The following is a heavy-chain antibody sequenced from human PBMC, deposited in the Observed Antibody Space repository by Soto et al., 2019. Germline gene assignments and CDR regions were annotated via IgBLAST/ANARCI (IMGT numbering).Heavy chain of an antibody. J-gene: IGHJ5*02. CDR3: ARDRGGSYRYGYSAWFDP. CDR1: GGSISSYY. Sequence: SETLSLTCTVSGGSISSYYWSWIRQPPGKGLEWIGYIYYSGSTNYNPSLKSRVTISVDTSKNQFSLKLSSVTAADTAVYYCARDRGGSYRYGYSAWFDPWGQGTLVTVSS. D-gene: IGHD5-18*01. CDR2: IYYSGST. V-gene: IGHV4-59*01.